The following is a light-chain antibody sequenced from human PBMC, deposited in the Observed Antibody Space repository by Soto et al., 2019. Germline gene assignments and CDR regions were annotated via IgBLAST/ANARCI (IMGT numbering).Light chain of an antibody. CDR1: QSISSG. V-gene: IGKV1-5*03. J-gene: IGKJ4*01. CDR2: KAS. CDR3: QQYNSYPLT. Sequence: DIQMTQSPSTLSASVGDRVTITCRASQSISSGLAWYQQKPGKAPKLLIYKASSLESGVPSRFSGSGAGTEFSLTISSLQPDDFATYYCQQYNSYPLTFGGGTKVEIK.